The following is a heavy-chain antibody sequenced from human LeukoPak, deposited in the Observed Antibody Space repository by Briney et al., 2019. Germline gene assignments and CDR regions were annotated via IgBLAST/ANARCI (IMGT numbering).Heavy chain of an antibody. Sequence: ASAKVSCKASGYTFTTYGITWVRQAPGQGLEWMGWISAYNGKTNYAQKFQGRITMTTDTSTSTGYMELRSLSSDDTAVYYCARDGTTGTTFRFNPWGQGTQVTVSS. D-gene: IGHD1-1*01. CDR1: GYTFTTYG. CDR2: ISAYNGKT. V-gene: IGHV1-18*04. CDR3: ARDGTTGTTFRFNP. J-gene: IGHJ5*02.